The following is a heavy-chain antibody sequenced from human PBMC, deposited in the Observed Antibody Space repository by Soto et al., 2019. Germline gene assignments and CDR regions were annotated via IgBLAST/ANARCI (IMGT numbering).Heavy chain of an antibody. J-gene: IGHJ6*02. CDR1: GGSISSGDYY. V-gene: IGHV4-30-4*01. D-gene: IGHD4-17*01. Sequence: QVQLQESGPGLVKPSQTLSLTCTVSGGSISSGDYYWSWIRQPPGKGLEWIGYIYYSGSTYYNPSLKSRVTISVDTSKNQFSLKLSSVTAADTAVYYCARDRTTVTPYYYYYGMDVWGQGTTVTVSS. CDR3: ARDRTTVTPYYYYYGMDV. CDR2: IYYSGST.